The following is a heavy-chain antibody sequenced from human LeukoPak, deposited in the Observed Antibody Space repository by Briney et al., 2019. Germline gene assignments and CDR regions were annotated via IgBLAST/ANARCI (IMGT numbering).Heavy chain of an antibody. CDR3: ATTIVVVPAAILGALDV. Sequence: PGGSLRLSCAASGFTFTSHWMSWVRQAPGKGLEWVARMNLDGSEKYYVDSVKGRFTISRDNAKTSLYLEMNSLRAEDTAVYYCATTIVVVPAAILGALDVWGQGTMVTVSS. J-gene: IGHJ3*01. V-gene: IGHV3-7*01. D-gene: IGHD2-2*01. CDR2: MNLDGSEK. CDR1: GFTFTSHW.